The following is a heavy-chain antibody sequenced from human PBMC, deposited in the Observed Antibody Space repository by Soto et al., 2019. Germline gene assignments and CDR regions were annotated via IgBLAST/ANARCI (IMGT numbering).Heavy chain of an antibody. CDR1: GFTFSSYG. D-gene: IGHD2-2*01. CDR2: IWYDGRNK. J-gene: IGHJ4*02. CDR3: ARDHHVVVPAALFDY. Sequence: QVQLVESGGGVVQPGRSLRLSCAASGFTFSSYGMHWVRQAPGKGLEWVAVIWYDGRNKYYVDSVKGRFTISRDNSKNTLYLQMNSLRDEDTAVYYCARDHHVVVPAALFDYWGQGTRVTVSS. V-gene: IGHV3-33*01.